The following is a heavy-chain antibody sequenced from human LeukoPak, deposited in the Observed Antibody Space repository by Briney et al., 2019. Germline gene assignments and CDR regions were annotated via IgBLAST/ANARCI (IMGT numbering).Heavy chain of an antibody. CDR1: GFTFSSYD. Sequence: GGSLRLSCAASGFTFSSYDMNWVRQAPGKGLEWVSFISSSGTTIDYADSVKGRFTISRDNTKNSLYLQMNSPRVEDTAIYHCARSFDIWGQGTMVTVSP. V-gene: IGHV3-48*03. CDR3: ARSFDI. J-gene: IGHJ3*02. CDR2: ISSSGTTI.